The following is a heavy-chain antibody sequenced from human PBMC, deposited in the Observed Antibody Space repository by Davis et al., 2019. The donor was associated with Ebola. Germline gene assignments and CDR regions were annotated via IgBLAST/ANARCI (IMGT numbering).Heavy chain of an antibody. V-gene: IGHV3-23*01. CDR1: GFIFRNYV. CDR2: FGTGGDT. Sequence: GESLKISCETSGFIFRNYVMSWVRQAPGKGLEWVSTFGTGGDTYYADCVEGRSTISRDNSKNTLYLQMNSLRAEDTAVYYCARDSSSSWSLYYYGMDVWGQGTTVTVSS. J-gene: IGHJ6*02. D-gene: IGHD6-13*01. CDR3: ARDSSSSWSLYYYGMDV.